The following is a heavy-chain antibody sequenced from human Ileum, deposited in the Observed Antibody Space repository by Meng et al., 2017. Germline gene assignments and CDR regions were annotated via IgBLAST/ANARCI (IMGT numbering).Heavy chain of an antibody. V-gene: IGHV3-9*03. CDR3: AKEMDTSGLDY. Sequence: LSLTCTVSGYSISSGYYWGWIRQPPGKGLEWVSGISWNSGIIGYADSVKGRFTISRDNAKNSLYLQMNSLRVEDMALYYCAKEMDTSGLDYWGQGTLVTVSS. J-gene: IGHJ4*02. D-gene: IGHD3-22*01. CDR1: GYSISSGYY. CDR2: ISWNSGII.